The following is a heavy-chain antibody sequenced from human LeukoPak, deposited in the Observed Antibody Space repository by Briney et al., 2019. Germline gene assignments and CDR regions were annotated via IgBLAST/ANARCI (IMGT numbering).Heavy chain of an antibody. CDR1: GFTFSSYE. CDR2: ISSSGSTI. CDR3: ARDPGLVVVAATRDAFDI. Sequence: PGGSLRLSCAASGFTFSSYEMNWVRQAPGQGLEWVSYISSSGSTIYYADSVKGRFTISRDNAKNSLYLQMNSLRAEDTAVYYCARDPGLVVVAATRDAFDIWGQRTMVTVSS. D-gene: IGHD2-15*01. J-gene: IGHJ3*02. V-gene: IGHV3-48*03.